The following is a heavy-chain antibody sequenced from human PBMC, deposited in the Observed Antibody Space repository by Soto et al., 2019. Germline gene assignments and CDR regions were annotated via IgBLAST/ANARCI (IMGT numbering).Heavy chain of an antibody. V-gene: IGHV3-23*01. CDR1: GFTFSSYA. CDR3: AKDIAAAADVGGGWAFDI. CDR2: ISGSGGST. Sequence: EVQLLESGGGLVQPGGSLRLSCAASGFTFSSYAMSWVRQAPGKGLEWVSAISGSGGSTYYADSVKGRFTISRDNSKNTLYLQMNSLRAEDTAVYYCAKDIAAAADVGGGWAFDIWGQGTMVTVSS. J-gene: IGHJ3*02. D-gene: IGHD6-13*01.